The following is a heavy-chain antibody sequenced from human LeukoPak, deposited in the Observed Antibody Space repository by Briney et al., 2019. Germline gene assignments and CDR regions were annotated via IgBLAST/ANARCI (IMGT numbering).Heavy chain of an antibody. CDR2: ISGSGGST. V-gene: IGHV3-23*01. CDR3: ATGVWNYGIFDY. Sequence: GGSLRLSCAASGFTFSSYAMSWVRQAPGKGLEWVSAISGSGGSTYYADSVKGRFTISRDNSKNTLYLQMNSLRAEGTAVYYCATGVWNYGIFDYWGQGTLVTVSS. J-gene: IGHJ4*02. D-gene: IGHD1-7*01. CDR1: GFTFSSYA.